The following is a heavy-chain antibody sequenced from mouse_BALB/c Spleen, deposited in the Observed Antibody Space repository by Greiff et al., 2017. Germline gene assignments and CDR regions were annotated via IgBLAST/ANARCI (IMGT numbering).Heavy chain of an antibody. CDR1: GFTFSSFG. CDR3: ARSADSSGYWFAY. J-gene: IGHJ3*01. D-gene: IGHD3-2*01. V-gene: IGHV5-17*02. Sequence: EVKLVESGGGLVQPGGSRKLSCAASGFTFSSFGMHWVRQAPEKGLEWVAYISRGSSTIYYADTVKGRFTISRDNPKNTLFLQMTSLRSEDTAMYYCARSADSSGYWFAYWGQGTLVTVSA. CDR2: ISRGSSTI.